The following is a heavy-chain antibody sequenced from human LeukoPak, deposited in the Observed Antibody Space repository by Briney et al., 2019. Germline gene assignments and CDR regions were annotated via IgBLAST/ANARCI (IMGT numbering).Heavy chain of an antibody. D-gene: IGHD1-26*01. CDR1: GGSFSGYY. CDR2: INQSGST. J-gene: IGHJ4*02. CDR3: ARGRTAWELMPFDY. V-gene: IGHV4-34*01. Sequence: KPSDTLSLTCAVYGGSFSGYYWSWIRQPPGKGLEWIGEINQSGSTNYNPSLKSRVTISVDTSKNQFSLKLSSVTAADTAVYYCARGRTAWELMPFDYWGQGTRVTVSS.